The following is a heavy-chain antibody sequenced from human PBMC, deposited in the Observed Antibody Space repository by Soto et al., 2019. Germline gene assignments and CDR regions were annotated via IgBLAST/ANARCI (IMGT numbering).Heavy chain of an antibody. D-gene: IGHD3-10*01. V-gene: IGHV4-38-2*02. J-gene: IGHJ6*01. CDR3: ARDRQITMVRGVHYHYYGMDV. CDR2: IYHSGST. Sequence: PSETLSLTCTVSGYSISSHYYWGWIRQPPGKGLEWIGSIYHSGSTYYNPSLKSRVTISVDTSKNHFSLRLSSVTAADTAVYYCARDRQITMVRGVHYHYYGMDVRGQRTTVTVSS. CDR1: GYSISSHYY.